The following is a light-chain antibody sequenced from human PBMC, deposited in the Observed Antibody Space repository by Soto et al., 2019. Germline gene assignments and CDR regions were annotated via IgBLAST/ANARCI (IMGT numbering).Light chain of an antibody. Sequence: ILMTQSPPTLSASIGDRVTITCRASQGIETYLAWYQQKPGKAPRLLIYQATRLESGVPSRFSGSGSGTEFTLAISSLQPDDFASYYCQQFYRSSWTFGPGTKVEIK. CDR2: QAT. J-gene: IGKJ1*01. CDR1: QGIETY. V-gene: IGKV1-5*03. CDR3: QQFYRSSWT.